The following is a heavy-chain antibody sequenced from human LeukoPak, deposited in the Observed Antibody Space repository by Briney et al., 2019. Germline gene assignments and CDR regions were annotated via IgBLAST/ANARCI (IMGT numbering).Heavy chain of an antibody. D-gene: IGHD6-6*01. J-gene: IGHJ4*02. Sequence: GGSLRLSCAASGVTVSNNYMNWVRQAPGKGLEWVSLIYSGGSTYYADSVKGRFTISRDNSKNTLYLQMNSLRAEETAVYYCARDPPAVAANTYGWGQGTLVTVSS. CDR2: IYSGGST. CDR1: GVTVSNNY. CDR3: ARDPPAVAANTYG. V-gene: IGHV3-66*01.